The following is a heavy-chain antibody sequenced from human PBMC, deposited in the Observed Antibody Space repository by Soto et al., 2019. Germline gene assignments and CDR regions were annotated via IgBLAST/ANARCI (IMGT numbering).Heavy chain of an antibody. CDR3: VMVDNYVTPTPQDV. CDR1: GYIFVNYG. J-gene: IGHJ6*02. V-gene: IGHV1-18*01. D-gene: IGHD3-16*01. Sequence: QVQLVQSGDEVKKPGASVKVSCKASGYIFVNYGIAWVRQAPGQGLEWMGWISPYTGNTHSATKVQGRLTMTTDTTTSTAYTNLGTLTSDDTAVYYCVMVDNYVTPTPQDVWGQGPTVTVS. CDR2: ISPYTGNT.